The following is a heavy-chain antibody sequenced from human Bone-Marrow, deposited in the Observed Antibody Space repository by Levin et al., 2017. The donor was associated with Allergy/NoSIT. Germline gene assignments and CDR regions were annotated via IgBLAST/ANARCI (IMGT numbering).Heavy chain of an antibody. J-gene: IGHJ3*02. V-gene: IGHV4-34*01. D-gene: IGHD3-22*01. CDR2: INQSGST. CDR3: ARIKYYDDNSGSYFHDPFDI. CDR1: GGSFRGSY. Sequence: SQTLSLTCAVYGGSFRGSYWSWIRLPPGKGLEWIGDINQSGSTNYSPPLKSRVTISIDTSKNQFSLNLNSVTAADTAVYYCARIKYYDDNSGSYFHDPFDIWGQGTMVTVSS.